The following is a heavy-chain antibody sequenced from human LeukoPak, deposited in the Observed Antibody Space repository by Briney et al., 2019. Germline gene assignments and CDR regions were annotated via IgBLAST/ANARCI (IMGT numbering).Heavy chain of an antibody. CDR3: ARDPSVEMATPGYDY. CDR2: ISAYNGNT. CDR1: GYTFTSYG. V-gene: IGHV1-18*01. D-gene: IGHD5-24*01. J-gene: IGHJ4*02. Sequence: ASVKVSCKASGYTFTSYGISWVRQAPGQGLEWMGWISAYNGNTNYALKLQGRVTMTTDTSTSTAYMELRSLRSDDTAVYYCARDPSVEMATPGYDYWGQGTLVTVSS.